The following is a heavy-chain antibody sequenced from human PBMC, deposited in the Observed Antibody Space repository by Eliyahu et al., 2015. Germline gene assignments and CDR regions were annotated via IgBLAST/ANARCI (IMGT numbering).Heavy chain of an antibody. Sequence: QVQLQQWGAGLLKPSETLSLXCAVXGGSFSGYYXXWXXQPPGXGLEWIGEINHSGSANYNPSLKSRVTISVDTSKNQFSLKLSSVTAADTAVYYCASAYRLLSGAWFDPWGQGTLVTVSS. D-gene: IGHD2-2*01. CDR3: ASAYRLLSGAWFDP. CDR2: INHSGSA. V-gene: IGHV4-34*01. J-gene: IGHJ5*02. CDR1: GGSFSGYY.